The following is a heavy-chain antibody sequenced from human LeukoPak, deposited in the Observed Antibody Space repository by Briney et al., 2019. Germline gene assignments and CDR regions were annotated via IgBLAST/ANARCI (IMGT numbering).Heavy chain of an antibody. Sequence: PGGSLRLSCAASGFTFSNYWMTWVRQAPGKGLEWVANIKQDGTTEYYADSVKGRFTISRDNAKNSVSLQVNSLPVADTALYYCARIGYSSSSLDYWGQGTLVSVSS. V-gene: IGHV3-7*01. CDR1: GFTFSNYW. D-gene: IGHD6-6*01. CDR2: IKQDGTTE. CDR3: ARIGYSSSSLDY. J-gene: IGHJ4*02.